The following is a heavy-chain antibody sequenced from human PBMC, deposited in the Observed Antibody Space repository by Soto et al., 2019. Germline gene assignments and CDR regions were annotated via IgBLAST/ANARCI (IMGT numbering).Heavy chain of an antibody. CDR1: GGSISSGGYS. CDR2: IYHSGST. D-gene: IGHD2-21*02. V-gene: IGHV4-30-2*01. CDR3: ARDLWGYCGTDCYPLDV. J-gene: IGHJ6*02. Sequence: SETLSLTCAVSGGSISSGGYSWSWIRQPPGKGLEWIGYIYHSGSTYYNPSLKSRVTISVDRSKNQFSLKLSSVTAADTAVYYCARDLWGYCGTDCYPLDVWGQGTTVTVSS.